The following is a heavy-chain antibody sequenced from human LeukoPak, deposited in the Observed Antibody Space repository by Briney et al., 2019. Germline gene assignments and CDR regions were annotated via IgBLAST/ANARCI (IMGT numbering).Heavy chain of an antibody. D-gene: IGHD3-16*02. Sequence: TSETLSLTCTVSGGSIRSYYWTWIRQPPGKGLEWIGCVYYSGGTYYNPSLKSRVTMSLDTSKNQFSLKLSSLTAADTAVYYCASTLRELSLYLDYWGQGTLVTVSS. CDR3: ASTLRELSLYLDY. V-gene: IGHV4-59*01. J-gene: IGHJ4*02. CDR2: VYYSGGT. CDR1: GGSIRSYY.